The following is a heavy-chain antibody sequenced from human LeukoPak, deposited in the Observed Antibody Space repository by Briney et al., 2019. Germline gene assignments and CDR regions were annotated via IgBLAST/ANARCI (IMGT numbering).Heavy chain of an antibody. CDR2: ISSSASII. V-gene: IGHV3-48*03. CDR1: GFTFSSYE. J-gene: IGHJ4*02. D-gene: IGHD5-24*01. CDR3: AKGERWLQFLDY. Sequence: PGGSLRLSCAASGFTFSSYEMNWVRQAPGKGLEWVSYISSSASIIYYADSVKGRFTISRDNSKNSLYLQMNSLRTEDTALYYCAKGERWLQFLDYWGQGTLVTVSS.